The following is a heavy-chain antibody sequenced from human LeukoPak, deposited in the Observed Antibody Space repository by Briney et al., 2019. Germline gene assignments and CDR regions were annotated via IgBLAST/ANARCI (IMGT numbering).Heavy chain of an antibody. CDR3: ASPRTSYRYTFDY. D-gene: IGHD5-18*01. Sequence: SSETLSLTCAVSVASISNYYWSWIRQAPGKGLEWIGYISTSGSTNYNPSLKSRVSISLDTSNNRFSLNLNFVTAADTAVYFCASPRTSYRYTFDYWGPGALVTVSS. V-gene: IGHV4-4*09. CDR2: ISTSGST. CDR1: VASISNYY. J-gene: IGHJ4*02.